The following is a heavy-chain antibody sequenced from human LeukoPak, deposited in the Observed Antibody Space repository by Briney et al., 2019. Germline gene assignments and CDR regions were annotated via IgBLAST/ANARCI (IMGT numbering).Heavy chain of an antibody. CDR2: IYSRGST. V-gene: IGHV3-66*03. CDR3: ARERWHPRYYFYY. D-gene: IGHD4-23*01. CDR1: GFTVSSNY. Sequence: PGGSLRLSCAASGFTVSSNYMSWVRQAPGKGLEWVSVIYSRGSTYYADSVKGRFTIFRDNSKNTLYLQMNSLRGEDTAVYYCARERWHPRYYFYYWGQGTLVTVSS. J-gene: IGHJ4*02.